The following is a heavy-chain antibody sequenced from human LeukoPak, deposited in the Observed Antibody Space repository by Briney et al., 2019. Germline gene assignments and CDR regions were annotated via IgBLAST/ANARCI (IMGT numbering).Heavy chain of an antibody. V-gene: IGHV1-69*06. J-gene: IGHJ6*04. D-gene: IGHD1-1*01. CDR3: AARDNGNDLLSYHAMDV. CDR2: IMPVLDTG. CDR1: GGSFRRYA. Sequence: SVKVSCKASGGSFRRYAFAWVRQAPGQGHEWKGGIMPVLDTGSYAQGFQGRVTITADRSTSTAYMELRSLRPEDTALYYCAARDNGNDLLSYHAMDVWGNGTTVTVSS.